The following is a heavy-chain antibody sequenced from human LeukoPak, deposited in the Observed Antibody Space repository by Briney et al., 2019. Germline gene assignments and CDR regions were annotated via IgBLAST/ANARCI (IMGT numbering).Heavy chain of an antibody. D-gene: IGHD3-9*01. V-gene: IGHV3-7*05. J-gene: IGHJ3*02. CDR2: IKQDGSEN. CDR1: GLTFGDYW. CDR3: AIYWRYFDWLLSDI. Sequence: GGSLRLSREASGLTFGDYWMTWVRQAPGKGLECVANIKQDGSENHYVDSVKGRFTISRDNAKNSLSLQMNSLRAEDTAVYYCAIYWRYFDWLLSDIWGLGTMVTVSS.